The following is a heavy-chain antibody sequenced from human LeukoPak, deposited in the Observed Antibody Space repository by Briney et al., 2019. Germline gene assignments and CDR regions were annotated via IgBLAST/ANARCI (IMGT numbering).Heavy chain of an antibody. Sequence: SSETLSLTCTVSGGSISSYYWGWIRQPPGKGLEWIGSIYYSGSTYYNPSLKSRVTISVDTSKNQFSLKLSSVTAADTAVYYCARDPDLRDYYGSGSSDYWGQGTLVTVSS. CDR1: GGSISSYY. D-gene: IGHD3-10*01. CDR2: IYYSGST. V-gene: IGHV4-39*07. J-gene: IGHJ4*02. CDR3: ARDPDLRDYYGSGSSDY.